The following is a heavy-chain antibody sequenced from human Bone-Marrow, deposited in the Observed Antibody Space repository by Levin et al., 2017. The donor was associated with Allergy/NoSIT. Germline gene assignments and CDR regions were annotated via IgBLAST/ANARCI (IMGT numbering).Heavy chain of an antibody. J-gene: IGHJ4*02. CDR3: VKDFEGRVAASYYAMDD. CDR2: ISWNRGSI. V-gene: IGHV3-9*01. D-gene: IGHD2-8*01. CDR1: GFIFDDYA. Sequence: SLKISCAASGFIFDDYAMHWVRQVPGKGLEWVSSISWNRGSIHYAGSVKGRFTISRDDAKNSLNLQMNSVRVEDTALYYCVKDFEGRVAASYYAMDDWGQGTPVIVSS.